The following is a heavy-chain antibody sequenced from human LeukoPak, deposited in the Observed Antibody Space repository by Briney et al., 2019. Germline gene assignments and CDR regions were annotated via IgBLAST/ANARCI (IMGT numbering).Heavy chain of an antibody. Sequence: ASVTVSCKASGYTFTSYGISWVRQAPGQGLEWMGWISAYNGNTNYAQKLQGRVTMTTDTSTSTAYMELRSLRSDDTAVYYCARSVTRTYYDFWSGHHYFDYWGQGTLVTVSS. CDR1: GYTFTSYG. V-gene: IGHV1-18*01. CDR3: ARSVTRTYYDFWSGHHYFDY. J-gene: IGHJ4*02. CDR2: ISAYNGNT. D-gene: IGHD3-3*01.